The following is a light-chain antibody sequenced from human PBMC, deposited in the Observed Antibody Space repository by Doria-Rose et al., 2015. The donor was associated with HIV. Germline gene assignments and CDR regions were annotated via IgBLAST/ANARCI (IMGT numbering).Light chain of an antibody. J-gene: IGKJ3*01. CDR1: QSVSSN. CDR2: DAS. CDR3: QQRSNWPPIFT. V-gene: IGKV3-11*01. Sequence: PGERATLSCRASQSVSSNLAWYQQKPGQAPRLLIYDASNGATGIPARFSGSGSGTDFTLTISSLEPEDFAVYFCQQRSNWPPIFTFGPGTKV.